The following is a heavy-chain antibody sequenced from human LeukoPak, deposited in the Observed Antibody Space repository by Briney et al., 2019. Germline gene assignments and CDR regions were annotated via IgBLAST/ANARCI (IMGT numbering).Heavy chain of an antibody. V-gene: IGHV4-38-2*02. CDR3: ARVAAGIGFFQH. CDR1: GYSISSGYY. Sequence: SETLSLTCIVSGYSISSGYYWGWIRQPPGKGLEWIGNIHHSGSTYYNPSLKSRVTISLDTSKNQLSLKLSSVTAADTAVYYCARVAAGIGFFQHWGQGTLVTVSS. D-gene: IGHD6-13*01. J-gene: IGHJ1*01. CDR2: IHHSGST.